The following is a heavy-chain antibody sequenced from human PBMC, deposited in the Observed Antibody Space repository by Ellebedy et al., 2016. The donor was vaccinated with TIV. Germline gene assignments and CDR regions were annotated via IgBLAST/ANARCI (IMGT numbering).Heavy chain of an antibody. CDR2: ISAYNGNT. CDR1: GYTFTSNG. Sequence: ASVKVSXXASGYTFTSNGISWVRQAPGQGLEWMGWISAYNGNTNYAQKLQGRVTLTTDTSTSTAYMELRSLRSDDTAVYYCARGGYYDILTGHYYYYGMDVWGQGTTVTVSS. CDR3: ARGGYYDILTGHYYYYGMDV. D-gene: IGHD3-9*01. V-gene: IGHV1-18*04. J-gene: IGHJ6*02.